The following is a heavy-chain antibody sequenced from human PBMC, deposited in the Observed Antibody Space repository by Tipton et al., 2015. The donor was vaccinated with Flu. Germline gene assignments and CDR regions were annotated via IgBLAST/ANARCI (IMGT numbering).Heavy chain of an antibody. CDR1: GFIFSDYY. J-gene: IGHJ6*02. CDR3: AREGHSYGMDV. V-gene: IGHV3-11*01. Sequence: SLRLSCEASGFIFSDYYISWVRQAPGKGLEWLSYISRSGNAVHYADSVKGRFTISRDNAKNSLSLLMSNLRPEDTAVYYCAREGHSYGMDVWGQGTPVAV. CDR2: ISRSGNAV.